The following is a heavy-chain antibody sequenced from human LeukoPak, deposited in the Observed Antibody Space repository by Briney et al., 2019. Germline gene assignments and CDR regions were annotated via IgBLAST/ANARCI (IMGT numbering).Heavy chain of an antibody. D-gene: IGHD4-23*01. V-gene: IGHV3-30*03. CDR3: ARSDYGGYYDMFDF. J-gene: IGHJ4*02. CDR1: GFTFSSYG. Sequence: PGRSLRLSCAASGFTFSSYGMHWVRQAPGKGLEWVAVISYDGNHQYYTDSVKGRFTISRDNSKHTVHLQMDSLRGEDTAFYYCARSDYGGYYDMFDFWGQGTLVIVSS. CDR2: ISYDGNHQ.